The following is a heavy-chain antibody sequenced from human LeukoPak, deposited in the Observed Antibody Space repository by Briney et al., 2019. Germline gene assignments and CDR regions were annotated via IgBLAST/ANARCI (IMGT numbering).Heavy chain of an antibody. J-gene: IGHJ4*02. Sequence: SGPTLVNPTQTLTLTCTFPGFSLSTSRVCVGWIRQPPGKTLEWLALIYWDDDKRYTPSLKSRLAITKHTSKNQAVLTMTNLCPVATATYCCAHRRVNAGDYFDYWGQGTLVTVSS. CDR1: GFSLSTSRVC. V-gene: IGHV2-5*02. CDR3: AHRRVNAGDYFDY. CDR2: IYWDDDK. D-gene: IGHD2-2*01.